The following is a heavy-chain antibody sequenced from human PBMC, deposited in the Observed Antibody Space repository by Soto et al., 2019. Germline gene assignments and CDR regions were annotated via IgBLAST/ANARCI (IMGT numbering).Heavy chain of an antibody. CDR2: ISYDESSK. V-gene: IGHV3-30*18. CDR1: GFTFSSYA. J-gene: IGHJ4*01. D-gene: IGHD6-19*01. CDR3: AKDQYSSGWSPEY. Sequence: PGGSLRLSCAASGFTFSSYAMHWVRQAPGKGLEWVAVISYDESSKYNGDSVKGRFTISRDNSKNTLYLQMNSLRAEDTAVYYYAKDQYSSGWSPEYWGQGTLVTGSS.